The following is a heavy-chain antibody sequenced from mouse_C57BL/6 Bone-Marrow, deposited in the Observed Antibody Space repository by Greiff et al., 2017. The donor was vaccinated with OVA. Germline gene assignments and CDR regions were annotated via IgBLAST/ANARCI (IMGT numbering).Heavy chain of an antibody. CDR3: ARGGKILRPFAY. CDR2: IDPSDSYT. CDR1: GYTFTRYW. D-gene: IGHD1-2*01. Sequence: QVQLQQPGAELVMPGASVKLSCKASGYTFTRYWMHWVKQRPGQGLEWIGEIDPSDSYTTYNQQFKGKSTLTLDKSSSTAYMQLIIQTSEDSAVYYCARGGKILRPFAYWGQGTLVTVSA. J-gene: IGHJ3*01. V-gene: IGHV1-69*01.